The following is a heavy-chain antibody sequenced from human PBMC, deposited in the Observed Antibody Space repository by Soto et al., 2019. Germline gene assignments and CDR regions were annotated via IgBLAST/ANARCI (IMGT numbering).Heavy chain of an antibody. V-gene: IGHV6-1*01. CDR1: GDSVSSNSGT. D-gene: IGHD3-22*01. CDR3: ARDPEYFYDSGGTRYYHQYRLDV. J-gene: IGHJ6*02. CDR2: TYYRSKWYN. Sequence: PSQTLSLTCAISGDSVSSNSGTWNWIRQSPSRGLEWLGRTYYRSKWYNDYGVSVKSRITIDPDTSKNQFSLQLNSVTPEDTAVYYCARDPEYFYDSGGTRYYHQYRLDVWGQGTTVTVSS.